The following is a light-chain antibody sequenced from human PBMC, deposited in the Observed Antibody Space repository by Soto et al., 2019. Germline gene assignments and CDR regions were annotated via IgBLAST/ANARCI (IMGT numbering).Light chain of an antibody. CDR3: QQYGGSPIT. CDR2: GAS. Sequence: EIVLTQSPATVSLSPVEIAALCCRASQSVSSSLAWYQHKPGQAPRLLISGASSRASGVPDRFSGSGSETDFTLIISRLQPEDFALYYCQQYGGSPITFGQGTDWRL. J-gene: IGKJ5*01. CDR1: QSVSSS. V-gene: IGKV3-20*01.